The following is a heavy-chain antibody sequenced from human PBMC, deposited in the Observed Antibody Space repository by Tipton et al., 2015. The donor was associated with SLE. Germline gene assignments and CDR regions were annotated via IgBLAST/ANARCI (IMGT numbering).Heavy chain of an antibody. CDR2: IWYDGSDK. D-gene: IGHD1-26*01. Sequence: SLRLSCAASGFTFSNYGMHWVRQAPGKGLEWVAFIWYDGSDKYYADSVKGRFTISRDTSKSTLYLQMSSLKTEDTAVYYCAKDSVSSGSYSGDFDLWGQGTLVTVSS. CDR3: AKDSVSSGSYSGDFDL. J-gene: IGHJ4*02. CDR1: GFTFSNYG. V-gene: IGHV3-33*06.